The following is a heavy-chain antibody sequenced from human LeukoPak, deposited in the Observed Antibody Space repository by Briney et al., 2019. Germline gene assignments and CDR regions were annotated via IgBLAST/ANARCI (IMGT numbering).Heavy chain of an antibody. CDR2: INYSGST. D-gene: IGHD3-3*01. Sequence: SETLSLTCAVYGGSFSGYYWSWIRQPPGKGLEWIGEINYSGSTNYKPPLKSRVTISVDTSKNQFSLKLSSVTAADTAVYYCARGRPTIFGVVIIFQPDYFDYWGQGTLVTVSS. CDR3: ARGRPTIFGVVIIFQPDYFDY. J-gene: IGHJ4*02. CDR1: GGSFSGYY. V-gene: IGHV4-34*01.